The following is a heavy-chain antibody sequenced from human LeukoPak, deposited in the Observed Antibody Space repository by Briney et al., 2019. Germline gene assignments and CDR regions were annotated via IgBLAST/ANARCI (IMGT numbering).Heavy chain of an antibody. V-gene: IGHV3-73*01. CDR1: GFTFSGSA. Sequence: GGSLRLSCAASGFTFSGSAMHWVRQASGKGLEWVGRIRSKANSYATAYAASVKGRFSISRDDSKNTPYLQMNSLRAEDTAIYYCARGPYGPKGFDYWGQGTLVTVSS. CDR3: ARGPYGPKGFDY. CDR2: IRSKANSYAT. D-gene: IGHD4-17*01. J-gene: IGHJ4*02.